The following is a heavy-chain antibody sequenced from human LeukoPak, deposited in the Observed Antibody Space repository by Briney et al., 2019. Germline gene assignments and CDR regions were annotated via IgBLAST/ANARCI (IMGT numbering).Heavy chain of an antibody. Sequence: GESLKISCKGSGYSLTSYWIAWVRQMPGKGLEWMGIIYPGDSDTRYSPSFQGQVTISADKSISTAYLQWSSLKASDTAMYYCARRYSSSSSLSDYWGQGTLVTVSS. CDR2: IYPGDSDT. V-gene: IGHV5-51*01. D-gene: IGHD6-6*01. CDR3: ARRYSSSSSLSDY. J-gene: IGHJ4*02. CDR1: GYSLTSYW.